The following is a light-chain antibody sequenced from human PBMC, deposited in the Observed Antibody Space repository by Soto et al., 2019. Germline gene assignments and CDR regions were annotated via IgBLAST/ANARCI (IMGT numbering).Light chain of an antibody. Sequence: QSALTQPRSVSGSPGQSVTISCTGTSSDVGGYNYVSWYQQYPGKAPKVMIYAVTKRPSGVPDRISGSKSGNTASLTISGLQAEDEADYYCCSYAGSYTHYVFGTGTKVTDL. CDR1: SSDVGGYNY. CDR3: CSYAGSYTHYV. V-gene: IGLV2-11*01. CDR2: AVT. J-gene: IGLJ1*01.